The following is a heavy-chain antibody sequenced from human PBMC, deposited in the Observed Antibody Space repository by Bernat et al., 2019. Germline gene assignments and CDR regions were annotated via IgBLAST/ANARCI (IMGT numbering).Heavy chain of an antibody. CDR3: ARQDLSTGHYGLGPPILKNNWFDP. CDR2: IYYSGST. J-gene: IGHJ5*02. V-gene: IGHV4-39*01. CDR1: GGSISSSSYY. D-gene: IGHD3/OR15-3a*01. Sequence: QLQLQESGPGLVKPSETLSLTCTVSGGSISSSSYYWGWIRQPPGKGLEWIGSIYYSGSTYYNPSLKSRVTISVDTSTNPFSLKLRSVTAADTAVYYCARQDLSTGHYGLGPPILKNNWFDPWGQGTLVTVSS.